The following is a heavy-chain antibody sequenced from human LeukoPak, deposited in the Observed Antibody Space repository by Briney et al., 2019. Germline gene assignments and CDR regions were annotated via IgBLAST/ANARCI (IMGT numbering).Heavy chain of an antibody. CDR1: GGSISSSSYY. CDR2: IYYSGST. V-gene: IGHV4-39*07. Sequence: PSETLSLTCTVSGGSISSSSYYWGWIRQPPGKGLEWIGSIYYSGSTYYNPSLKSRVTISVDTSKNQFSLKLSSVTAADTAVYYCARDALPLYYYDSSGPEGAFDIWGQGTMVTVSS. J-gene: IGHJ3*02. CDR3: ARDALPLYYYDSSGPEGAFDI. D-gene: IGHD3-22*01.